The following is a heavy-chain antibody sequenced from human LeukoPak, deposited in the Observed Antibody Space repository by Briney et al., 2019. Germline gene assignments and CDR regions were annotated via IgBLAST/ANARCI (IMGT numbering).Heavy chain of an antibody. D-gene: IGHD3-10*01. Sequence: ASVKVSCKVSGYTLTELSMHWVRQAPRKGLEWMGGFDPEDGETIYAQKFQGRVTMTEGTSTDTAYMELSSLRSEDTAVYYCARLWFGELLISGAFDIWGQGTMVTVSS. CDR3: ARLWFGELLISGAFDI. CDR2: FDPEDGET. J-gene: IGHJ3*02. CDR1: GYTLTELS. V-gene: IGHV1-24*01.